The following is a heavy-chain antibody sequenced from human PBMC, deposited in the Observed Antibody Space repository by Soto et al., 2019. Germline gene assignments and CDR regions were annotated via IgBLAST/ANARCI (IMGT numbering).Heavy chain of an antibody. CDR2: IKSKADGETT. Sequence: PGGSLRLSCAASGFTSSGAWMTWVRQAPGKGLEWVGLIKSKADGETTHYAAPVEGRFTISRDDSKSTLSLQMNSLKVEDTAVYYCVTDVPNDIYPYDYWGQGTLVTVSS. CDR1: GFTSSGAW. J-gene: IGHJ4*02. V-gene: IGHV3-15*01. D-gene: IGHD3-9*01. CDR3: VTDVPNDIYPYDY.